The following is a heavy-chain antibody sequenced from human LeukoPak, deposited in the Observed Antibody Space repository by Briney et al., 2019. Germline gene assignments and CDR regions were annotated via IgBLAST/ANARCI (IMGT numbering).Heavy chain of an antibody. CDR2: IIPILGIA. CDR3: ARGEEGNIRGEEAFDI. J-gene: IGHJ3*02. Sequence: ASVKVSCKASGGTFSSYAISWVRQAPGQGLEWMGRIIPILGIANYAQKFQGRVTITADKSTSTAYMELSSLRSEDTAVYYCARGEEGNIRGEEAFDIWGQGTMVTVSS. V-gene: IGHV1-69*04. D-gene: IGHD3-10*01. CDR1: GGTFSSYA.